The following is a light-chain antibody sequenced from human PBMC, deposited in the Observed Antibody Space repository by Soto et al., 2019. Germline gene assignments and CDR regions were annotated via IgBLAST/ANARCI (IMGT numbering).Light chain of an antibody. V-gene: IGKV1-27*01. CDR1: QGISNY. CDR2: AAS. J-gene: IGKJ2*01. Sequence: DIQMTQSPSSLSASVGDRVTITCRASQGISNYLAWYQQKPGKAPKLLIYAASTLLSGVPSRFSGSGSATDFTLTISSLQPEDVATYYCQRYNTGPPDTFGQGTKLEIK. CDR3: QRYNTGPPDT.